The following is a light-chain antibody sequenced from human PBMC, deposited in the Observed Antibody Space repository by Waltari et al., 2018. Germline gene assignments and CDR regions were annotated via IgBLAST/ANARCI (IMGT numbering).Light chain of an antibody. J-gene: IGLJ3*02. V-gene: IGLV1-36*01. CDR3: AAWDDSLNGWV. CDR2: YDD. CDR1: SPNIGDNP. Sequence: QSVLTQPPSVSEAPRQRVTISCSGSSPNIGDNPVNWYQQLPGKAPKLLIYYDDLLPSGVSDRFSGSKSGTSASLAISGLQSEDEADYYCAAWDDSLNGWVFGGGTKLTVL.